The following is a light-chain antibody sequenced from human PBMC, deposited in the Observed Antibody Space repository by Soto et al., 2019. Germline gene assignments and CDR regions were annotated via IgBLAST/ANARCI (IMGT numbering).Light chain of an antibody. J-gene: IGKJ1*01. CDR2: AAS. V-gene: IGKV1-5*01. CDR3: QQYYSYPRT. CDR1: QSVSGW. Sequence: DIQMTQSPSTLSASVGDTVTVTCRASQSVSGWLAWYQQKPGEAPKLLIYAASTLQSGVPSRFSGSGSGTDFTLTISCLQSEDFATYYCQQYYSYPRTLGQGTKVDI.